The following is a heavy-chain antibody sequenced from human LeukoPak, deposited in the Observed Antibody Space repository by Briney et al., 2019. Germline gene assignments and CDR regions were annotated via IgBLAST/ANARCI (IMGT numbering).Heavy chain of an antibody. D-gene: IGHD6-19*01. CDR2: IIPIFGTA. CDR1: GGTFSSYA. J-gene: IGHJ4*02. V-gene: IGHV1-69*13. Sequence: GASVKVSCKASGGTFSSYAISWVRQAPGQGLEWMGGIIPIFGTANYAQKFQGRVTITADESTSTAYMELSSLRSEDTAVYCCATDSAGWYSGGFDYWGQGTLVTVSS. CDR3: ATDSAGWYSGGFDY.